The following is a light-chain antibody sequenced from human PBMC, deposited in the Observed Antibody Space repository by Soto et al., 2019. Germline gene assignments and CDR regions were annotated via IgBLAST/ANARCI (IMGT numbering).Light chain of an antibody. V-gene: IGKV3-20*01. Sequence: EIVMTQSPGTLSLSPGETATLSCRASQSVSSNYVAWFHQKPSQAPRLLIYGASSRATGVPDRFSASGSGTDFTLTISRLEPEDFAVYYCQQYGRSPFTFGPGTKVDIK. CDR3: QQYGRSPFT. J-gene: IGKJ3*01. CDR2: GAS. CDR1: QSVSSNY.